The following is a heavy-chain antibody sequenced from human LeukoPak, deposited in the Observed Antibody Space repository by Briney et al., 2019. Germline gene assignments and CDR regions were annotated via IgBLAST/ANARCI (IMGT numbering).Heavy chain of an antibody. V-gene: IGHV3-30*04. Sequence: GGSLRLSCAASGFTFSSYTMYWFRQAPGEGLEWVASVSVEGIGRYFPGSVEGRFTISRDNSKNTVYLQMNNVRIEDTAVYFCATVTKVDFDYWGQGTLVTVSS. D-gene: IGHD4-11*01. CDR2: VSVEGIGR. CDR1: GFTFSSYT. J-gene: IGHJ4*02. CDR3: ATVTKVDFDY.